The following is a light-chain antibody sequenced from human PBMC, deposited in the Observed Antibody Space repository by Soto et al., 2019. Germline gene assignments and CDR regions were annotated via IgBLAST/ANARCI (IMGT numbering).Light chain of an antibody. Sequence: DIQMTQSPSSLSASVGDRVTISCRAAQSISTYLNWYQQKPGTAPRLLIYSASSMKTGVPPRFSGSGSGRDFTLTISSLRPEDIATYFCQQSYTSPPWTFGQGTKVEIK. V-gene: IGKV1-39*01. CDR2: SAS. CDR1: QSISTY. J-gene: IGKJ1*01. CDR3: QQSYTSPPWT.